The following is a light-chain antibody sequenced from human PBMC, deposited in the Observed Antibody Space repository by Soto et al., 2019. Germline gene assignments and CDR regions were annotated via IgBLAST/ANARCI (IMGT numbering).Light chain of an antibody. V-gene: IGKV1-9*01. Sequence: IQLTQSPSSLSASVGDRVTITCRASQGISSFLAWFQQKPGKAPKLLIYAASTLQSGVPSRFSGSGSGTDFTLTISSLQPEDFATYYCQQLNSYPLTFGGGTQVESK. CDR1: QGISSF. J-gene: IGKJ4*01. CDR2: AAS. CDR3: QQLNSYPLT.